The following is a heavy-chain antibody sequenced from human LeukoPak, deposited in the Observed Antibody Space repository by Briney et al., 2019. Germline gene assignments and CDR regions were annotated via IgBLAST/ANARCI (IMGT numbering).Heavy chain of an antibody. CDR2: ISSSSSYI. CDR1: GFTFSSYS. Sequence: PGGSLRLSCAASGFTFSSYSMNWVRQAPGKGLDWVSSISSSSSYIYYADSVKGRFTTSRDNAKNSLYLQMNSLSAEDTAVYYCARVWTTYYDSSGYLYWGQGTLVTVSS. J-gene: IGHJ4*02. V-gene: IGHV3-21*01. D-gene: IGHD3-22*01. CDR3: ARVWTTYYDSSGYLY.